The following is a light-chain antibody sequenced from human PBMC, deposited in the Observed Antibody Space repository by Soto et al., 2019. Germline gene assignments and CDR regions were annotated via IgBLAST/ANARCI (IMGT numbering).Light chain of an antibody. CDR1: SSDVGAYNF. V-gene: IGLV2-11*01. CDR3: FSYAGSSTFDV. CDR2: AVR. Sequence: QSALTQPHSVSGSPGESVTISCTGTSSDVGAYNFVSWYQQHPGKAPIHLIYAVRKRPAVVPDRFSGSKSGNTDSLTISGLEVEADAVYYCFSYAGSSTFDVFGSGTKLTVL. J-gene: IGLJ1*01.